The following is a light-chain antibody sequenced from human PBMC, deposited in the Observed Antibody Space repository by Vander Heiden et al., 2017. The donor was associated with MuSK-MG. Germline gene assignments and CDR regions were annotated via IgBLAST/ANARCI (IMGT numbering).Light chain of an antibody. CDR1: QSVSSSY. CDR2: GAS. CDR3: QQYCGSVS. J-gene: IGKJ4*01. V-gene: IGKV3-20*01. Sequence: LVLTQCPGTLSLSPGERATLACRASQSVSSSYLAWYQQKPGQAPRLLIYGASSRANGFPDRFSGSGDGTDFTLTSSRREPEDSAVYYGQQYCGSVSFGGGTKVXIK.